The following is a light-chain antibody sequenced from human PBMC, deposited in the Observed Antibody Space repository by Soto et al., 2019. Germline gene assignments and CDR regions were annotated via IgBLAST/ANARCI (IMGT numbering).Light chain of an antibody. CDR2: GVS. Sequence: DVQMTQSPSSLSASVGDKVTITCRASQSISSSLNWYQQKSGKAPNLLIYGVSRLQGGVPSRFSGSGSGTDFTLSISSLQPEDFATYYCQQSYSGPLTFGGGTKVAIK. CDR3: QQSYSGPLT. CDR1: QSISSS. J-gene: IGKJ4*01. V-gene: IGKV1-39*01.